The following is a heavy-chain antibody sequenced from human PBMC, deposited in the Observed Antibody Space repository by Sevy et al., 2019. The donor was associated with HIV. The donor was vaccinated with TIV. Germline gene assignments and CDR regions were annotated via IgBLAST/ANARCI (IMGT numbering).Heavy chain of an antibody. V-gene: IGHV3-30*03. CDR3: ARDGSSGGLFLKDYYYFGMDV. D-gene: IGHD3-16*01. CDR1: GFTFSSYA. CDR2: ISYDGNNK. Sequence: GGSLRLSCAASGFTFSSYAMHWVRQAPGKGLEWVAVISYDGNNKYADSVKGRFTISRDNSKNTPYLQMNSLRAEETAVYYCARDGSSGGLFLKDYYYFGMDVWGQGTTVTVSS. J-gene: IGHJ6*02.